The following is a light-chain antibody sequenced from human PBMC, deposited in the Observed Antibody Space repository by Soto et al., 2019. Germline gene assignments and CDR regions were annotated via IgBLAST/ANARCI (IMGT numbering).Light chain of an antibody. CDR3: QQLSNCPPA. V-gene: IGKV3-11*01. J-gene: IGKJ2*01. CDR2: DAS. Sequence: EIVLTQSPATLSLSPGERATLSCSASQSVRIYLAWYQQKPGQAPRLLIYDASNRATGIPARFSGSGPGTDFTLNISSLEPEDFAVYYGQQLSNCPPAFGQGTKLEIK. CDR1: QSVRIY.